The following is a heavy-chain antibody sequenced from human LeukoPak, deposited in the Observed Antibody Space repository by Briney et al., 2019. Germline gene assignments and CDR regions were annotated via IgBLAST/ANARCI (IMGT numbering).Heavy chain of an antibody. Sequence: GGSLRLSCAASGFTFSSYGMHWVRQAPGKGLEWVAVISYDGSNKYYADSVKGRFTISRDNSKNTLYLQMNSLRAEDTAVYYCAKEDSRGLYDYDYWGQGTLVTVSS. J-gene: IGHJ4*02. CDR2: ISYDGSNK. CDR3: AKEDSRGLYDYDY. CDR1: GFTFSSYG. D-gene: IGHD2-21*01. V-gene: IGHV3-30*18.